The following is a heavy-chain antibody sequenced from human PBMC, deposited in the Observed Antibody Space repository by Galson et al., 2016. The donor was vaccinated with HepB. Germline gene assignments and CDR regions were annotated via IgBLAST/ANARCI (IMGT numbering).Heavy chain of an antibody. D-gene: IGHD4-17*01. CDR2: IGGSGGST. V-gene: IGHV3-23*01. J-gene: IGHJ4*02. CDR1: GFTFSSYA. Sequence: SLRLSCAASGFTFSSYAMSWVRQAPGKGLEWVSAIGGSGGSTYYADSVKGRFTISRDNSKDTLYLQMNSLRGEDTAVYHCAKDEDLGDYVTEYPVLDYWGQGILVTVSS. CDR3: AKDEDLGDYVTEYPVLDY.